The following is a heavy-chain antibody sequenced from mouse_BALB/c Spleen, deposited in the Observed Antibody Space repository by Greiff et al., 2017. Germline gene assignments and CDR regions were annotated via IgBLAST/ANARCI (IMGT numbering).Heavy chain of an antibody. Sequence: QVTLKVCGPGILQPSQTLSLTCSFSGFSLSTSGMGVSWIRQPSGKGLEWLAHIYWDDDKRYNPSLKSRLTISKDTSRNQVFLKITSVDTADTATYYCARSPYGNYEGYYAMDYWGQGTSVTVSS. CDR1: GFSLSTSGMG. J-gene: IGHJ4*01. CDR2: IYWDDDK. D-gene: IGHD2-10*02. V-gene: IGHV8-12*01. CDR3: ARSPYGNYEGYYAMDY.